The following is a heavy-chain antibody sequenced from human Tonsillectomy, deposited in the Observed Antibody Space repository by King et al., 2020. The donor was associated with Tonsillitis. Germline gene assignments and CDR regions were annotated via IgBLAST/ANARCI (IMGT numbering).Heavy chain of an antibody. CDR1: GGSISSSIYY. D-gene: IGHD3-10*01. CDR3: ARAQGSGSYYPFAY. CDR2: IYYSGST. Sequence: QLQESGPGLVKPSETLSLTCTVSGGSISSSIYYWGWIRQPPGKGLEWIGSIYYSGSTYYNPSLKSRVTISVDTSKNQFPLKLSSVTAADTAVYYCARAQGSGSYYPFAYWGPGTLVTVSS. V-gene: IGHV4-39*01. J-gene: IGHJ4*02.